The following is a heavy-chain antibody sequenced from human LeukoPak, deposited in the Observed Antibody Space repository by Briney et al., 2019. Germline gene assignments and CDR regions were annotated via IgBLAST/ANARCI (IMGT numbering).Heavy chain of an antibody. CDR3: PRYSGLGVPDY. CDR2: TYYRSKWYN. CDR1: QPSASSLSND. V-gene: IGHV6-1*01. D-gene: IGHD2-21*01. Sequence: SQTLSLTCTICQPSASSLSNDCKGIRQSPSTGLKWLGRTYYRSKWYNDYAVSVRGRITINPDTSKNQFSLLLNSVTPEDMAVYYCPRYSGLGVPDYWGQGTLVTVSS. J-gene: IGHJ4*02.